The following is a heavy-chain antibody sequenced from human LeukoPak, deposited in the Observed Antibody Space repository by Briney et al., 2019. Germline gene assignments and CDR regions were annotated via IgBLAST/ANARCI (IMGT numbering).Heavy chain of an antibody. V-gene: IGHV3-53*01. Sequence: GGSLRLSCAASGVTVSGNYMSWVRQAPGKGLECVAAIYSGGDTYYPDSVKSRFSISRDNAKNSLYLQMNSLRAEETAVYYCANERGYIGYPLDYWGQGTLVTVSS. J-gene: IGHJ4*02. CDR1: GVTVSGNY. CDR3: ANERGYIGYPLDY. D-gene: IGHD5-12*01. CDR2: IYSGGDT.